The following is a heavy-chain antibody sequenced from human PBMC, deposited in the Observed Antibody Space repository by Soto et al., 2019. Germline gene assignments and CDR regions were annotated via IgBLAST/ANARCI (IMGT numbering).Heavy chain of an antibody. V-gene: IGHV1-69*13. CDR3: AAGDSQSLYYYDMHV. D-gene: IGHD7-27*01. Sequence: SVKVSCKASGYTFTSYGISWVRQAPGQGLEWMGGIFPILGTANYAQRFQGRVTITADESTSTAYMELGSLRSEDTAVYYCAAGDSQSLYYYDMHVWGQGTTVTVSS. J-gene: IGHJ6*02. CDR2: IFPILGTA. CDR1: GYTFTSYG.